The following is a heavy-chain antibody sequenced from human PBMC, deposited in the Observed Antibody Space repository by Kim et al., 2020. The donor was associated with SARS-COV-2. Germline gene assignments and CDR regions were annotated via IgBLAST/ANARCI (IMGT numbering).Heavy chain of an antibody. Sequence: SVKVSCKASGGTFSSYAISWVRQAPGQGLEWMGGIIPIFGTANYAQKFQGRVTITADESTSTAYMELSSLRSEDTAVYYCARDCSSTSCYFTRSWFDPWGQGTLVTVSS. D-gene: IGHD2-2*01. CDR1: GGTFSSYA. CDR2: IIPIFGTA. V-gene: IGHV1-69*13. CDR3: ARDCSSTSCYFTRSWFDP. J-gene: IGHJ5*02.